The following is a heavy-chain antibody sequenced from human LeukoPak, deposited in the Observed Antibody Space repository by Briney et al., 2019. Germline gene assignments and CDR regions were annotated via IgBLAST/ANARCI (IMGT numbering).Heavy chain of an antibody. CDR1: GGSILDSTYY. Sequence: PSETLSLTCTVSGGSILDSTYYWAWIRQPPGKGLEWIATIFYTGSTHYNPSLESRVTMSVDTVKNQFSLNLNSVTAADTAVYYCARQSSGYYYGWFDPWGQGTLVTVSS. CDR3: ARQSSGYYYGWFDP. V-gene: IGHV4-39*01. CDR2: IFYTGST. J-gene: IGHJ5*02. D-gene: IGHD3-22*01.